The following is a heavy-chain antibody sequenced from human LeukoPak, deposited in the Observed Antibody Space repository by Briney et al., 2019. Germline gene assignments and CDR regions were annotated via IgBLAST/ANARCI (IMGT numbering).Heavy chain of an antibody. CDR3: VSFYETY. V-gene: IGHV3-74*01. Sequence: PGGSLRLSCAASGNYWMHWVRQAPGKGLVWVSHINGDGSWTTYGDSVKGRFTISKDNAKNTVYLQMNNLRAEDTAVYYCVSFYETYWGRGTLVTVSS. J-gene: IGHJ4*02. CDR2: INGDGSWT. D-gene: IGHD2-2*01. CDR1: GNYW.